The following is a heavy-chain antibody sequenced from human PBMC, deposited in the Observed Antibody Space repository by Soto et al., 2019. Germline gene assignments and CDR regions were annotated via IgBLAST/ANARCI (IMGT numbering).Heavy chain of an antibody. CDR3: ARDGVPYSCRWYYY. CDR2: IGSSGSPI. CDR1: GFSLSNYE. Sequence: PGGSLRLSWAASGFSLSNYEMNWVRQAPGKGLEWVSYIGSSGSPIYYADSVKGRFTISRDNAKYSLYLQMNSLRAEDTAVYYCARDGVPYSCRWYYYWGQGTLVTVSS. V-gene: IGHV3-48*03. J-gene: IGHJ4*02. D-gene: IGHD6-13*01.